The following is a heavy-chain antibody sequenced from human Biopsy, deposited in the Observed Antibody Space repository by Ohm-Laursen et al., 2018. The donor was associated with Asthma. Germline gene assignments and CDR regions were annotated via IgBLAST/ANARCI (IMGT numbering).Heavy chain of an antibody. D-gene: IGHD4-17*01. V-gene: IGHV4-31*03. CDR2: IYYSGST. CDR3: ARTTYGHDGFDP. CDR1: GGSINIGDYY. J-gene: IGHJ5*02. Sequence: PSQTLSLTCPVSGGSINIGDYYWSWIRQHPVKGLEWIGHIYYSGSTYYNPSLKSRVSISLDTSKNQFSLSLTSVTAADTAVYYCARTTYGHDGFDPWGQGTLVTVSS.